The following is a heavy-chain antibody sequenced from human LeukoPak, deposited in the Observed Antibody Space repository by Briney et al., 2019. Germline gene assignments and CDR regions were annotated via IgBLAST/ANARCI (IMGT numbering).Heavy chain of an antibody. CDR3: ALSMVRGPFSFYYYGVDV. Sequence: GGSLRLSCATSGFTFSSYWMSWVRQAPGTGLEWVANINQDGNEKYSVDSVKGRFTVSRDNAKNSLYLEMNSLRADDTGVYYCALSMVRGPFSFYYYGVDVWGPGTAVTVSS. V-gene: IGHV3-7*01. D-gene: IGHD3-10*01. J-gene: IGHJ6*02. CDR2: INQDGNEK. CDR1: GFTFSSYW.